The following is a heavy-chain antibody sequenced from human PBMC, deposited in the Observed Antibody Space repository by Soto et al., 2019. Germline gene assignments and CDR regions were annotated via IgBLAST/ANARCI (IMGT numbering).Heavy chain of an antibody. J-gene: IGHJ4*02. D-gene: IGHD2-2*01. CDR2: MSGSGGYT. V-gene: IGHV3-23*01. CDR1: GFTFSSYA. CDR3: ATFRFCTSTSCYGREGGF. Sequence: EVQLLESGGGLVQPGGSLRLSCAASGFTFSSYAMSWVRQAPGKGLAWVSTMSGSGGYTYYADSVEGRFAISRDNSKNTLYLQMADLRAEDTAVYYCATFRFCTSTSCYGREGGFWGQGTLVTVSS.